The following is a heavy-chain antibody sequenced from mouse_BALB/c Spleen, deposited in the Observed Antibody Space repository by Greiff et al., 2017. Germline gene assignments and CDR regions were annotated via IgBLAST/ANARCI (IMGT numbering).Heavy chain of an antibody. J-gene: IGHJ4*01. V-gene: IGHV1-7*01. CDR1: GYTFTSYW. Sequence: VQLQQSGAELAKPGASVKMSCKASGYTFTSYWMHWVKQRPGQGLEWIGYINPSTGYTEYNQKFKDKATLTADKSSSTAYMQLSSLTSEDSAVYYCARSHYYGYDGDYAMDDWGQGTSVTVAS. D-gene: IGHD2-2*01. CDR2: INPSTGYT. CDR3: ARSHYYGYDGDYAMDD.